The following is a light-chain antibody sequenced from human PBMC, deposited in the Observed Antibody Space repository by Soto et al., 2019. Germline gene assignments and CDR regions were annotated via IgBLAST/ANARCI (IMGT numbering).Light chain of an antibody. V-gene: IGLV3-1*01. CDR3: QAWDNDTVV. CDR2: QDT. Sequence: SSELTQPPSVSVSPGQTASITCSGDKLGDKYAYWYQQKPGQSPILVIHQDTKRPSGIPERSSGSNSGNTATLTICGTQDMDEADYYCQAWDNDTVVFGGGTQLTVL. J-gene: IGLJ2*01. CDR1: KLGDKY.